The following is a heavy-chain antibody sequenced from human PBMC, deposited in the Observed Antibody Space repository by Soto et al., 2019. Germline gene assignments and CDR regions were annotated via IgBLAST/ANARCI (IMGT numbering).Heavy chain of an antibody. V-gene: IGHV3-30-3*01. D-gene: IGHD6-13*01. Sequence: QVQLVESGGGVVQPGRSLRLSCAASGFTFNNYAMHWVRQAPGKGLEWVAVISDDGNNIYSADSVKGRFIISRDDFKNTLYLQMNSLRPEDTAVYYCARDRYSSPTLFNDWGQGTLVSVSS. J-gene: IGHJ4*02. CDR1: GFTFNNYA. CDR3: ARDRYSSPTLFND. CDR2: ISDDGNNI.